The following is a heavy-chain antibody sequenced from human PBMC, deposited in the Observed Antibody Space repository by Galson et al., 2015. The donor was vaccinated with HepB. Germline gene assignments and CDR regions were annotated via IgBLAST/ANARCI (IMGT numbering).Heavy chain of an antibody. J-gene: IGHJ2*01. Sequence: SVKVSCKPSGYTLTSYYVHWVRQAPGRGVEWMGILNPSGGSTNYAQNFQGRVTMTRDTSTSTVYMELSSLRSEDTAVYYCARSYCSTSSCSQRYFDLWGRGTLVTVSS. CDR3: ARSYCSTSSCSQRYFDL. V-gene: IGHV1-46*03. CDR2: LNPSGGST. D-gene: IGHD2-2*01. CDR1: GYTLTSYY.